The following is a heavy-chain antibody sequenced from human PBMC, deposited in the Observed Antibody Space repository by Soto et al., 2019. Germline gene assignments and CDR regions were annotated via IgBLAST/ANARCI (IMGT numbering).Heavy chain of an antibody. CDR2: IIPIFGTA. D-gene: IGHD3-22*01. Sequence: SVKVSCKASGGTFSSYAISWVRQAPGQGLGWMGGIIPIFGTANYAQKFQGRVTITADESTSTAYMELSSLRSEDTAVHYCARDASLYYYDSSGYYGMDVWGQGTTVTVSS. J-gene: IGHJ6*02. CDR3: ARDASLYYYDSSGYYGMDV. V-gene: IGHV1-69*13. CDR1: GGTFSSYA.